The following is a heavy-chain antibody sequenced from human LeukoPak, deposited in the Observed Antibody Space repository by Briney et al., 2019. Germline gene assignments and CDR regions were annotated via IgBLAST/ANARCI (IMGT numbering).Heavy chain of an antibody. D-gene: IGHD3-10*01. J-gene: IGHJ4*02. CDR2: ISYDGSNK. V-gene: IGHV3-30*18. CDR1: GFTFSSYG. CDR3: AKEYKAMVRGVIRSPLDY. Sequence: GGSLRLSCAASGFTFSSYGMHWVRQAPGKGLEWVAVISYDGSNKYYAVSVKGRFTISRDNSKNTLYLQMNSLRAEDTAVYYCAKEYKAMVRGVIRSPLDYWGQGTLVTVSS.